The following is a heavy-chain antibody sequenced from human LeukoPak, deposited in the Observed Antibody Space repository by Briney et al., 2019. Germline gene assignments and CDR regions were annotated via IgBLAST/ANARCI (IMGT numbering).Heavy chain of an antibody. CDR2: ISASGGST. Sequence: PGGSLRLSCAASGFTFSRYAMTWVRQGPGKGLDWLSAISASGGSTYYADSLKGRFTVSRDNSKNTLYLQMNSLTTEDTAVYYCARGSTTSCYSAAATWGQGTLVTVSS. J-gene: IGHJ4*02. V-gene: IGHV3-23*01. CDR1: GFTFSRYA. CDR3: ARGSTTSCYSAAAT. D-gene: IGHD2-15*01.